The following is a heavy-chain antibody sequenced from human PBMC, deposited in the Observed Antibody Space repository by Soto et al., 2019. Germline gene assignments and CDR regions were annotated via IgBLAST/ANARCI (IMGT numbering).Heavy chain of an antibody. CDR2: IYYSGST. CDR1: GGSIRIYY. J-gene: IGHJ4*02. Sequence: TSEPLSLTCTVSGGSIRIYYWSWIRHPPGKGLEWIGYIYYSGSTNYNPSLKSRVTISVDTSKNQISLKLNSVTAADTAVYYCARGIYSTSSFFDSWGQGTLVTVSS. D-gene: IGHD6-6*01. CDR3: ARGIYSTSSFFDS. V-gene: IGHV4-59*08.